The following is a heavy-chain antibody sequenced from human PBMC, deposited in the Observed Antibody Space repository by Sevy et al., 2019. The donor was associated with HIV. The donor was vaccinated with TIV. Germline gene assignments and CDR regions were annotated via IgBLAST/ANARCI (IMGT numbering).Heavy chain of an antibody. Sequence: GGSLRLSCAASGFTFSSYGMHWVRQAPGKGLEWVAFIRYDGSNKYYADSVKGRFTITRDNSKNTLYLQMNSLRAEDTAVYYCAKEYSYGYYFDYWGQGTLVTVSS. V-gene: IGHV3-30*02. CDR2: IRYDGSNK. CDR1: GFTFSSYG. CDR3: AKEYSYGYYFDY. D-gene: IGHD5-18*01. J-gene: IGHJ4*02.